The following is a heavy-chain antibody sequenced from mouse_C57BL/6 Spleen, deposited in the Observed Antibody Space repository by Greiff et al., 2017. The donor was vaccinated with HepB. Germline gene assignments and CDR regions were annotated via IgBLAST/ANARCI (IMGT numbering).Heavy chain of an antibody. CDR1: GFSFNTYS. Sequence: EVHLVESGGGLVQPKGSLKLSCAASGFSFNTYSMNWVRQAPGKGLEWVARIRSKSNNYATYYADSVKDRFTISRDDSESMLYLQMNNLKTEDTAMYYCVRPSNYGSPYYAMDYWGQGTSVTVSS. CDR3: VRPSNYGSPYYAMDY. CDR2: IRSKSNNYAT. V-gene: IGHV10-1*01. D-gene: IGHD1-1*01. J-gene: IGHJ4*01.